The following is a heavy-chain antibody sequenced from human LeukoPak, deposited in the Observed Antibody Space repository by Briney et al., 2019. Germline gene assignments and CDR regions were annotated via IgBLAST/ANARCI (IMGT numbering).Heavy chain of an antibody. V-gene: IGHV3-30-3*01. CDR3: ARGSSTWHLFDF. CDR2: ILYDGISK. CDR1: GFTFSDYA. D-gene: IGHD6-13*01. J-gene: IGHJ4*02. Sequence: GGSLRLSCAASGFTFSDYALHWVRQAPGKGLEWVAIILYDGISKYYANSVKDRFTISRDISKNSLFLQMNSLRAEDTAVYYCARGSSTWHLFDFWGQGTPVTVSS.